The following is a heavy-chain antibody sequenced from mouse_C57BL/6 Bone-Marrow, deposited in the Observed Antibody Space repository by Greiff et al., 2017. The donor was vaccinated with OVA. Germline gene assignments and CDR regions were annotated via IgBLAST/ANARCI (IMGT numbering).Heavy chain of an antibody. CDR3: AREGIYDGYYLAWFAY. Sequence: QVQLKQSGPELVKPGASVKISCKASGYAFSSSWMNWVKQRPGKGLEWIGRIYPGDGDTNYNGKFKGKATLTADKSSSTAYMQLSSLTSEDSAVYFCAREGIYDGYYLAWFAYWGQGTLVTVSA. J-gene: IGHJ3*01. V-gene: IGHV1-82*01. CDR1: GYAFSSSW. D-gene: IGHD2-3*01. CDR2: IYPGDGDT.